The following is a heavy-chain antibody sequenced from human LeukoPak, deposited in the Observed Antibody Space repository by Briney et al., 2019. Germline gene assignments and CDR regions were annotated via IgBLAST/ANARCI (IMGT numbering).Heavy chain of an antibody. J-gene: IGHJ4*02. V-gene: IGHV3-7*01. CDR2: IKQDGSEK. Sequence: PGGSLRLSCAASGFTFSSYWMSWVRQAPGKGLEWVANIKQDGSEKYYVDSVKGRFTISRDNAKNSLYLQMNSLRAEDTAVYYCARSIAARQGVFDYWGQGTLVTVSS. CDR1: GFTFSSYW. CDR3: ARSIAARQGVFDY. D-gene: IGHD6-6*01.